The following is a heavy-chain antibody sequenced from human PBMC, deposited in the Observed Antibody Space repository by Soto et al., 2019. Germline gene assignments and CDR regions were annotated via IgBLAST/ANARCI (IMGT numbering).Heavy chain of an antibody. Sequence: ASVKVSCKACGYTFTRYYMHWVRQAPGQGLEWMGIINPSGGSTSYAQKFQGRVTMTRDTSTSTVYMELSSLRSEDTAVYYCARVRAGSGADVWGQGTTVTVSS. CDR2: INPSGGST. V-gene: IGHV1-46*01. CDR1: GYTFTRYY. CDR3: ARVRAGSGADV. J-gene: IGHJ6*02. D-gene: IGHD3-10*01.